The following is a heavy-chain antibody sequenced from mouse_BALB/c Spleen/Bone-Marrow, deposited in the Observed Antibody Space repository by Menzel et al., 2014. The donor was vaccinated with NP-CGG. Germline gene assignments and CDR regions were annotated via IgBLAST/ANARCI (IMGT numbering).Heavy chain of an antibody. Sequence: EVKLVESGGGLVKPGGSLKLSCAASGFTFSSYAMSWVRQTPEKRLEGVATISSGGSYTYYPDSATGRFTISRDNAKNTLCQQMSSLRSEDTAMYYCARQILALTTVLDYWGQGTTLTVSS. D-gene: IGHD1-1*01. J-gene: IGHJ2*01. CDR1: GFTFSSYA. V-gene: IGHV5-9-3*01. CDR3: ARQILALTTVLDY. CDR2: ISSGGSYT.